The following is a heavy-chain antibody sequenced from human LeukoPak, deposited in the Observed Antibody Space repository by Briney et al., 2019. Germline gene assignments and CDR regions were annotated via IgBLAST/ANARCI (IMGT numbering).Heavy chain of an antibody. CDR2: IYHSGST. D-gene: IGHD3-22*01. J-gene: IGHJ4*02. V-gene: IGHV4-38-2*02. CDR1: GYSISSGYY. CDR3: ARNYYDTKKPWD. Sequence: PSETLSLTCTVSGYSISSGYYWGWIRQAPGKGLEWIGSIYHSGSTYYNSSLKSRVIISVDTSKNQFSLKLNSVTAADTAVYFCARNYYDTKKPWDWGQGTLVTVSS.